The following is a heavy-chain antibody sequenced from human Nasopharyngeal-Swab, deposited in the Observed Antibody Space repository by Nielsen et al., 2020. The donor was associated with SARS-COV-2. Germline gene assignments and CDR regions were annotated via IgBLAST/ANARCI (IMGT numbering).Heavy chain of an antibody. J-gene: IGHJ4*02. CDR1: GGSISSYY. V-gene: IGHV4-59*08. CDR3: ARLGGNSGQIDY. Sequence: SETLSLTCTVSGGSISSYYWSWIRQPPGKGLEWIGYIYYSGSTNYNPSLKSRVTISVDTSKNQFSLKLSSVTAADTAVYYCARLGGNSGQIDYWGQGTLVTVSS. CDR2: IYYSGST. D-gene: IGHD4-23*01.